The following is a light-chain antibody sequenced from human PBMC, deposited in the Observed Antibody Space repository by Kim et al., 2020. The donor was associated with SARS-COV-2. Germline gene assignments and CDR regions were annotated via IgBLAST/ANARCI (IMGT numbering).Light chain of an antibody. Sequence: DIQMTQSPSTLSASVGDTVTITCRASQSITSGLPWYQQKPGKAPKLLIYNVFNLDSGVPSRFSGSGSGTQFTLTISSLQPDDFATYYCQQHNGYFGGGTKVDIK. J-gene: IGKJ4*01. CDR3: QQHNGY. CDR1: QSITSG. CDR2: NVF. V-gene: IGKV1-5*03.